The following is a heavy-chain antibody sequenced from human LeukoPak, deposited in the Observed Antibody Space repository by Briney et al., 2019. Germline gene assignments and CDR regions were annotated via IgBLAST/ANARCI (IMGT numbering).Heavy chain of an antibody. Sequence: ASVKASCKPSLYTFAAYYIQSVRQSPGQGLEWMGWINPNSGGTNYAQKFQGRVTMTRDTSISTAYMELSRLRSDDTAVYYCARVPTVTTYYFDYWGQGTLVTVSS. CDR1: LYTFAAYY. D-gene: IGHD4-11*01. J-gene: IGHJ4*02. CDR3: ARVPTVTTYYFDY. CDR2: INPNSGGT. V-gene: IGHV1-2*02.